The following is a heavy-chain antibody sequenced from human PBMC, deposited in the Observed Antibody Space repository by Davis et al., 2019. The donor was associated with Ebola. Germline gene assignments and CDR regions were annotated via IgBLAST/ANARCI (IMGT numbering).Heavy chain of an antibody. CDR2: ISGSGDNT. J-gene: IGHJ4*02. CDR1: GFTFSSYV. V-gene: IGHV3-23*01. D-gene: IGHD1-1*01. CDR3: AREPGSPFDY. Sequence: GESLKISCAASGFTFSSYVMTWVRQSPGKGLEWVSSISGSGDNTYYADSVKGRFAISRDNSKNTLYLQMESLKAEDTAIYYCAREPGSPFDYWGQGILVTVSS.